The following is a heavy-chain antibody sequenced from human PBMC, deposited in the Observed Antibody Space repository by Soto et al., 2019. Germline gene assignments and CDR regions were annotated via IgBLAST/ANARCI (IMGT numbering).Heavy chain of an antibody. CDR3: TKALYCSSTSCYSGGDSFHV. V-gene: IGHV3-23*01. Sequence: GGSLRLSCAGSGSTFTDFTMTWVRQAPGKGLEWVSAISGDGLSTYYAGSVKGRFTISRDNSKTTLYLQMSSLRADDTAVYFCTKALYCSSTSCYSGGDSFHVWGQGTMVTVSS. D-gene: IGHD2-2*01. J-gene: IGHJ3*01. CDR1: GSTFTDFT. CDR2: ISGDGLST.